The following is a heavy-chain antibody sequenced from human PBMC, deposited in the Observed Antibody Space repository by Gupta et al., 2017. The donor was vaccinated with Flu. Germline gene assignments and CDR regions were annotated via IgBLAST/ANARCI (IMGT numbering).Heavy chain of an antibody. J-gene: IGHJ5*02. V-gene: IGHV4-30-4*01. CDR3: AKTGRTSWFDP. Sequence: GLEWIGSLYYTGSTYYNPSLKNRVTISVDTSKNQFSLKLNSVTAADTAVYYCAKTGRTSWFDPWGQGSLVTVSS. D-gene: IGHD3-9*01. CDR2: LYYTGST.